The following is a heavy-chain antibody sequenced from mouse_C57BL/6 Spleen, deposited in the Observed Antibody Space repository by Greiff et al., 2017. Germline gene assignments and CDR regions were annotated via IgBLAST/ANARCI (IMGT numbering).Heavy chain of an antibody. D-gene: IGHD2-1*01. CDR1: GYTFTSYW. J-gene: IGHJ4*01. V-gene: IGHV1-55*01. Sequence: QVQLQQPGAELVKPGASVKMSCKASGYTFTSYWITWVKQRPGQGLEWIGDIYPGSGSTNYNEKFKSKATLTVDTASSTAYMQLSSLTSEDSAVYYCARGYYGNYEMDYWGQGTSVTVSS. CDR2: IYPGSGST. CDR3: ARGYYGNYEMDY.